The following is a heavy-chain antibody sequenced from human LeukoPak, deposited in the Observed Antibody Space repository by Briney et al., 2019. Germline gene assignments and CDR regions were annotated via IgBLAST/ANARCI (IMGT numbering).Heavy chain of an antibody. Sequence: SETLSLTCTVSGGSISSYYWSWIRQPPGKGLEWIGYIYYSGSTHYNPSLNSRVTISVDTSKNQFSLKLSSGTAANTAVYYCARDYGGSPDAFDIWGQGTMVTVSS. CDR1: GGSISSYY. J-gene: IGHJ3*02. D-gene: IGHD4-23*01. CDR3: ARDYGGSPDAFDI. CDR2: IYYSGST. V-gene: IGHV4-59*01.